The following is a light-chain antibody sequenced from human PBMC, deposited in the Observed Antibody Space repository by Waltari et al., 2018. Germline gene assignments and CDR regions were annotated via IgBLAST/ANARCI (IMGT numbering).Light chain of an antibody. CDR2: EVS. CDR3: GSYRSGTIHI. CDR1: SSDIGNYNG. J-gene: IGLJ1*01. V-gene: IGLV2-18*02. Sequence: QSALTQPPSVSGSLGQSVTISCTGTSSDIGNYNGVSWYQQHSGTAPRLLIYEVSKRPSGVSDRVSASKSGNTASLTISGLQAEDEADYFCGSYRSGTIHIFGTGTRLTVL.